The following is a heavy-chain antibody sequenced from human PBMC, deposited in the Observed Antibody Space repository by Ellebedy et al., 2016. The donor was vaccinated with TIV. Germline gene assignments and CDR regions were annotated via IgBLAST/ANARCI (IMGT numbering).Heavy chain of an antibody. J-gene: IGHJ4*02. D-gene: IGHD1-26*01. CDR3: AKGRGDSGSYFFDY. Sequence: PGGSLRLSCAASGFTFSTYGMHWVRQAPGKGLAWVAFIRHDESDKYYADYVKGRFTISRDTSKSTLYLQMNSLRAGDTAVYYCAKGRGDSGSYFFDYWGQGALVTVSS. CDR2: IRHDESDK. V-gene: IGHV3-30*02. CDR1: GFTFSTYG.